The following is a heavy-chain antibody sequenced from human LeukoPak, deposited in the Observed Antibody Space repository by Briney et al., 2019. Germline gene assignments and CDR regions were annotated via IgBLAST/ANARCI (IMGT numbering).Heavy chain of an antibody. Sequence: GSLRLSCVASGFTFSSYWMTWVRQAPGKGLEWIGEMYLSGTTHSNPSVKSRVTISIDKSKNQFFLNLSSVTAADTAVYYCAGLVGRYSSGLYYYYFDYWGQGTLVTVSS. CDR1: GFTFSSYW. V-gene: IGHV4-4*02. CDR3: AGLVGRYSSGLYYYYFDY. CDR2: MYLSGTT. J-gene: IGHJ4*02. D-gene: IGHD3-22*01.